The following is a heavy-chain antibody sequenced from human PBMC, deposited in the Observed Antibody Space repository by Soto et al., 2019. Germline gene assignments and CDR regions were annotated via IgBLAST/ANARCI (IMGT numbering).Heavy chain of an antibody. CDR3: ARDLGGWLLLEEADLYYGMDV. CDR1: GGSISSGDYY. CDR2: IYYSGST. V-gene: IGHV4-30-4*01. D-gene: IGHD1-26*01. J-gene: IGHJ6*02. Sequence: LSLTCTVSGGSISSGDYYWSWIRQPPGKGLEWIGYIYYSGSTYYNTYLKSRVTISVDTSKNQFSLKLRSVTAVDTAVYYCARDLGGWLLLEEADLYYGMDVWGQGTTVTVSS.